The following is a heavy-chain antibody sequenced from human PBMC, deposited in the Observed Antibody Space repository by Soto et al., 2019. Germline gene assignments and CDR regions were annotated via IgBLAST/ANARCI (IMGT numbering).Heavy chain of an antibody. CDR2: TYYRSRWYN. D-gene: IGHD1-7*01. Sequence: QVQLQESGPGLVKPSQTLSLTCAISGDSVSSNSSAWNWIRLPPSRGLEWLARTYYRSRWYNDYAVAVRSRITVNPDTSKNQFSLQLTSVTPEDTAVYYCAGTNSQPWYYMDVWGKGTTVTVSS. J-gene: IGHJ6*03. CDR3: AGTNSQPWYYMDV. CDR1: GDSVSSNSSA. V-gene: IGHV6-1*01.